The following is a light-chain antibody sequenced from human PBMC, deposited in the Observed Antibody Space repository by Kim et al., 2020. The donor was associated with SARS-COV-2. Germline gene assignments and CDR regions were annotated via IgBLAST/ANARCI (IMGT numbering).Light chain of an antibody. CDR1: QSVSSSY. J-gene: IGKJ2*01. CDR2: GAS. Sequence: EIVLTQSPGTLSLSPGERATLSCMASQSVSSSYLAWYQQKPGQAPGLLIYGASSRATGIPDRFSGSGSGTDFTLTISRLEPEDFAVYYCQQYGSSPYTFGQGTKLEI. V-gene: IGKV3-20*01. CDR3: QQYGSSPYT.